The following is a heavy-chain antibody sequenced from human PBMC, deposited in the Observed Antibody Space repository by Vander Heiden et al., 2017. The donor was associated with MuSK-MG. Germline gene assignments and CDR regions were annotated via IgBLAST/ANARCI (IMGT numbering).Heavy chain of an antibody. CDR2: IYWDDDK. J-gene: IGHJ3*02. CDR3: AHSSLQEGGGRFDAFDI. D-gene: IGHD2-15*01. CDR1: GFSLSTSGVG. Sequence: QITLKESGPTLVKPTQTLTLTCTFSGFSLSTSGVGVGWIRQPPGKALEWLALIYWDDDKRYSPSLKSRLTITKDTSKNQVVLTMTNMDPVDTATYYCAHSSLQEGGGRFDAFDIWGQGTMVTVSS. V-gene: IGHV2-5*02.